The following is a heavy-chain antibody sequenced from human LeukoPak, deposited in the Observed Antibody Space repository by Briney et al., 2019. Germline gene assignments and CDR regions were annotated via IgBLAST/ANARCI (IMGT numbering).Heavy chain of an antibody. CDR2: ISDSGST. Sequence: SETLSLTCTVSGGSIRGYSWSWLRQPPGKGLEWIGYISDSGSTYYNPSLKTRITISLDTSKNQFSLKLSSATAADTAVYYCARWGRPNFDYWGQGTLVTVSS. CDR3: ARWGRPNFDY. CDR1: GGSIRGYS. V-gene: IGHV4-59*13. J-gene: IGHJ4*02. D-gene: IGHD7-27*01.